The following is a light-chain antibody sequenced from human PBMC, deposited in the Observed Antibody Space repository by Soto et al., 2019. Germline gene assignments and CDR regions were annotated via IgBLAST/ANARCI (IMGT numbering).Light chain of an antibody. CDR2: EAS. CDR1: QSISSW. J-gene: IGKJ3*01. CDR3: QQYHTYPT. Sequence: DIQMTQSPSTLSASVGDRVTITCRASQSISSWLDWYQQKPGKAPKVLIYEASNLKSGVPSRFSGSGSGTEFTLTISSLQPDDCATYYCQQYHTYPTFGPVTKVYIK. V-gene: IGKV1-5*03.